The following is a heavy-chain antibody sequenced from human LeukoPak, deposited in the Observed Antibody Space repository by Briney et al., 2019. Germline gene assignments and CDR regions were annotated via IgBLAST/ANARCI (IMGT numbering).Heavy chain of an antibody. D-gene: IGHD6-6*01. Sequence: GGSLRLSCAASGFTFSSYWMNWVRQAPGKGLVWVSRIASDGSSTTYADSVKGRFSISRDNAKNTLYLQMNSLRAEDTAVYYCARDRITARGGMDVWGQGTTVTVSS. CDR1: GFTFSSYW. CDR3: ARDRITARGGMDV. V-gene: IGHV3-74*01. J-gene: IGHJ6*02. CDR2: IASDGSST.